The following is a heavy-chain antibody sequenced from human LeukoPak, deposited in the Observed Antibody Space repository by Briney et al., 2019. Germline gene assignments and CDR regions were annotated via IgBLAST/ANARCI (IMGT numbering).Heavy chain of an antibody. D-gene: IGHD4-23*01. CDR1: GFTFSSYG. Sequence: PGGSLRLSCAASGFTFSSYGMHWVRQAPGKGLEWVAFIRYDGSNKYYADSVKGRFTISRDNAKNSLYLQMNSLRAEDTAVYYCARATYGGGKPNWFDPWGQGTLVTVSS. J-gene: IGHJ5*02. CDR2: IRYDGSNK. V-gene: IGHV3-30*02. CDR3: ARATYGGGKPNWFDP.